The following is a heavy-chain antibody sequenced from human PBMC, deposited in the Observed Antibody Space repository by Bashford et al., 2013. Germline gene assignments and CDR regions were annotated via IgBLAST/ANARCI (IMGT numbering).Heavy chain of an antibody. CDR1: GFTFSSYG. CDR3: ARPSYNSGSYFVS. CDR2: IWYDGSNK. D-gene: IGHD3-10*01. J-gene: IGHJ4*02. Sequence: GGSLRLSCAASGFTFSSYGMHWVRQAPGKGLEWVAVIWYDGSNKYYADSVKGRFTISRDNSKNTLYLQMNSLRAEDTAVYYCARPSYNSGSYFVSWGQGTLVTVSS. V-gene: IGHV3-33*01.